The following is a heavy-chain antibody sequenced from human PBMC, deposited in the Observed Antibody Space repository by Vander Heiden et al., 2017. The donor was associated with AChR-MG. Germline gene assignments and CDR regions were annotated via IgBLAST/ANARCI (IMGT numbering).Heavy chain of an antibody. CDR3: AHRGYSYGFNLN. Sequence: QITLKESGPTLVKPTQTLTLTCTFSGFSLSTSGVGVGWIRQPPGKALEWLALNYWVDDKRYSPSLKSRLTITKDTSKNQVVLTMTNMNPVDTATYYCAHRGYSYGFNLNWGQGTLVTVSS. CDR2: NYWVDDK. D-gene: IGHD5-18*01. J-gene: IGHJ4*02. V-gene: IGHV2-5*02. CDR1: GFSLSTSGVG.